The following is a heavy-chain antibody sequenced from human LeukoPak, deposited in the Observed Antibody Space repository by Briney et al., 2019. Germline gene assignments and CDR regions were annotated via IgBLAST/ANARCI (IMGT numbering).Heavy chain of an antibody. D-gene: IGHD1-26*01. J-gene: IGHJ4*02. Sequence: GGSLRLSCAASGFTFSSHWMNWVRQAPGKGLEWVADMKQDGSEKYYVDSVRGRFTISRDNAKNSLYLQMNSLRAEDTAVYYCARDKMVGATNFDYWGQGTLVTVSS. V-gene: IGHV3-7*05. CDR1: GFTFSSHW. CDR2: MKQDGSEK. CDR3: ARDKMVGATNFDY.